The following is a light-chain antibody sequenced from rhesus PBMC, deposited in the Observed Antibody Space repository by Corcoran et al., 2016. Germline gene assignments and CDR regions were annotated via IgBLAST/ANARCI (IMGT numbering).Light chain of an antibody. CDR1: QGIRNY. V-gene: IGKV1S14*01. Sequence: DIQMTQSPSSLSASVGDTVTITCRASQGIRNYLGWYQQKPGKAPKPLIYNTSNLESGVPSRFSGSGSGTDFTLPISSLQPEDFATYYCQQHNSYPPSFGQGTKVEIK. J-gene: IGKJ2*01. CDR2: NTS. CDR3: QQHNSYPPS.